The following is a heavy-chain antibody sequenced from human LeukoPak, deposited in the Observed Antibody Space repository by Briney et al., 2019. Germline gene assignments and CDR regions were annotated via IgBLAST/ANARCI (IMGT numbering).Heavy chain of an antibody. D-gene: IGHD2-15*01. Sequence: PGGSLRLSCAASGFTFSSYSMNWVRQAPGKGLEWVSSISSSSSYIYYADSVKGRFTISRDNAKNSLYLQMNSLRAEDTAVYYCARDVPGYCSGGSCSPDYWGQGTLVTVSS. J-gene: IGHJ4*02. CDR3: ARDVPGYCSGGSCSPDY. CDR1: GFTFSSYS. CDR2: ISSSSSYI. V-gene: IGHV3-21*01.